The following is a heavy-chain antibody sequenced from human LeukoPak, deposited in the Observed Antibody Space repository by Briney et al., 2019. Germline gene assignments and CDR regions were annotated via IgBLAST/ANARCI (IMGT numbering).Heavy chain of an antibody. CDR2: IYYSGST. V-gene: IGHV4-31*03. D-gene: IGHD5-12*01. CDR3: ARDRRKYQLQPFTIVATSDGMDV. J-gene: IGHJ6*02. Sequence: SETLSLTCTVSGGSISSGGYYWSWIRQHPGKGLEWIGYIYYSGSTYYNPSLKSRVTISVDTSKNQFSLKLSSVTAADTAVYYCARDRRKYQLQPFTIVATSDGMDVWGQGTTVTVSS. CDR1: GGSISSGGYY.